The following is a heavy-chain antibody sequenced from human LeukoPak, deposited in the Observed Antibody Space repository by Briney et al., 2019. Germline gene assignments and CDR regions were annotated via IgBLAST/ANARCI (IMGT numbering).Heavy chain of an antibody. D-gene: IGHD6-13*01. CDR3: ARCMVLSQGWCNWFDP. V-gene: IGHV3-23*01. Sequence: GGSLRLSCAASGFDLTTYAMTWVRQAPAKGLEWVSSIRIGGGGTYYADSVKGRFTISRDNSENTLHLQMNNLIVEDTARYFCARCMVLSQGWCNWFDPWGKGTLVTVSS. CDR1: GFDLTTYA. CDR2: IRIGGGGT. J-gene: IGHJ5*02.